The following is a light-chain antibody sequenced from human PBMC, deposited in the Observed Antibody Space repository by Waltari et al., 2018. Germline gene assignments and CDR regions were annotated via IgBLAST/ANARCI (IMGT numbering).Light chain of an antibody. J-gene: IGLJ2*01. Sequence: SYVLTQPPSVSVAPGQPAIITCGGDNIGSKSVPWYQQRAGQAPVLVVHDDNDRPSGIPERLSGSNSGNTATLTISRVEAGDEADFYCQVWDSGSGRPQVIFGGGTRLTVL. V-gene: IGLV3-21*02. CDR1: NIGSKS. CDR3: QVWDSGSGRPQVI. CDR2: DDN.